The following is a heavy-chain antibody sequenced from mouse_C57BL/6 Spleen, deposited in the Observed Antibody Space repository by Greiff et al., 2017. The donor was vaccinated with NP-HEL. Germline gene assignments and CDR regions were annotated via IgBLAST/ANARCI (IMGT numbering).Heavy chain of an antibody. CDR1: GFTFSSYA. CDR3: ARDTDSSGYDYFDY. Sequence: EVKVVESGGGLVKPGGSLKLSCAASGFTFSSYAMSWVRQTPEKRLEWVATISDGGSYTYYPDNVKGRFTISRDNAKNNLYLQMSHLKSEDTAMYYCARDTDSSGYDYFDYWGQGTTLTVSS. CDR2: ISDGGSYT. V-gene: IGHV5-4*01. J-gene: IGHJ2*01. D-gene: IGHD3-2*02.